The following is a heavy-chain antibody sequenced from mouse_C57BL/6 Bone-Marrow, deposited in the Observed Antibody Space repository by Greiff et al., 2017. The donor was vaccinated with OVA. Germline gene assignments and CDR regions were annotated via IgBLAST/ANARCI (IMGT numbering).Heavy chain of an antibody. V-gene: IGHV5-9-1*02. CDR3: TRRVTTVVDWYFDV. CDR2: ISSGGDYI. D-gene: IGHD1-1*01. Sequence: EVQLVESGEGLVKPGGSLKLSCAASGFTFSSYAMSWVRQTPEKRLEWVAYISSGGDYIYYADTVKGRFTISRDTARNTLYLQMSSLKSEDTAMYYCTRRVTTVVDWYFDVWGTGTTVTVSS. J-gene: IGHJ1*03. CDR1: GFTFSSYA.